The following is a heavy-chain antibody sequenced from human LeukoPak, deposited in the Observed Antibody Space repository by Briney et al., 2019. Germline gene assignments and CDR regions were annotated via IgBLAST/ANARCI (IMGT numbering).Heavy chain of an antibody. V-gene: IGHV3-30*03. Sequence: QPGRSLRLSCAASGFTFSSYGMHWVRQAPGKGLEWVAVISYDGSNKYYADSVKGRFTISRDNSKNTLYLQMDYLRAEDSATYYCAQKERMDFWGQGSRVAVSS. J-gene: IGHJ3*01. CDR3: AQKERMDF. D-gene: IGHD2/OR15-2a*01. CDR2: ISYDGSNK. CDR1: GFTFSSYG.